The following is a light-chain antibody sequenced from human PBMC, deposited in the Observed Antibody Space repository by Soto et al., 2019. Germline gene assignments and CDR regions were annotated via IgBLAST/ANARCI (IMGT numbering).Light chain of an antibody. CDR2: EVS. J-gene: IGLJ2*01. CDR3: SAYTSRSTLV. Sequence: QSALTQPASVSGSPGQSITISCTGSSSDVGGYHYVSWYQQYPGEAPKLVISEVSNRPSGISYRFSGSKSGTTASLTISSLLPEDEADYYCSAYTSRSTLVFGGGTKLTVL. V-gene: IGLV2-14*01. CDR1: SSDVGGYHY.